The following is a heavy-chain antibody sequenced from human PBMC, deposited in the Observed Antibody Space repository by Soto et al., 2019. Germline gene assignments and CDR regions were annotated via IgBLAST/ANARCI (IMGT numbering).Heavy chain of an antibody. CDR2: IYYGGSA. J-gene: IGHJ4*02. Sequence: SETLSLTCTVSGGSISTYYWSWIRQHPGKGLEWIGYIYYGGSADYNPSLKSRVTISVDTSKKQFSLKLSSVTAADTAVYSCARGGHCANGVCSALDYWGQGTLVTVSS. CDR3: ARGGHCANGVCSALDY. V-gene: IGHV4-59*08. CDR1: GGSISTYY. D-gene: IGHD2-8*01.